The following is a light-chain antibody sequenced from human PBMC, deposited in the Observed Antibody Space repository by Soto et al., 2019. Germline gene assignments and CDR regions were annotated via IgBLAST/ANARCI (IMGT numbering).Light chain of an antibody. CDR1: QSINSY. Sequence: EIALTQSQATLSFFPGERATLTCRASQSINSYLAWYQQKPGQAPRLLMSAASNRATGIPARISGSGSGTDFTLTISSLEPEDFAVYYCQHRSKFGGGTKVEIK. J-gene: IGKJ4*02. CDR2: AAS. V-gene: IGKV3-11*01. CDR3: QHRSK.